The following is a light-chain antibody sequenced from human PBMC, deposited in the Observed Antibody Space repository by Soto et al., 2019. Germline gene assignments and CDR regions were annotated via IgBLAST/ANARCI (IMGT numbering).Light chain of an antibody. CDR2: GNS. V-gene: IGLV1-40*01. CDR1: SSNIGAGYD. Sequence: QLVLTQPPSVSGAPGQRVTISCTGSSSNIGAGYDVHWYQQLPGTAPKLLIYGNSNRPSGVPDRFSGSKSGTSASLAITGLQADDEADYYCQSYDSSLSGSYVFGTVTKVTV. J-gene: IGLJ1*01. CDR3: QSYDSSLSGSYV.